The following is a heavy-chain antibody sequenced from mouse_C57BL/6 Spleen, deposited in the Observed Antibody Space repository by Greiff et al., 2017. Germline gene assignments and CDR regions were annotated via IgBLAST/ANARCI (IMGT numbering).Heavy chain of an antibody. V-gene: IGHV1-64*01. J-gene: IGHJ3*01. Sequence: VQLQQPGAELVKPGASVKLSCKASGYTFTGYWMHWVKQRPGQGLEWIGMIHPNSGSTNYNEKFKSKATLTVDKSSSTAYMQLSSLTSEDSAVYYCARSGVVVPPFAYWGQGTLVTVSA. D-gene: IGHD1-1*01. CDR3: ARSGVVVPPFAY. CDR2: IHPNSGST. CDR1: GYTFTGYW.